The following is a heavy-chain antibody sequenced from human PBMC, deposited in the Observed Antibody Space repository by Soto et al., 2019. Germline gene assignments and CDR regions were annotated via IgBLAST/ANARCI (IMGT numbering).Heavy chain of an antibody. J-gene: IGHJ4*02. CDR1: GGSISSSSYY. D-gene: IGHD5-12*01. CDR2: IYYSGST. Sequence: SETLSLTCTVSGGSISSSSYYWGWIRQPPGKGLEWIGSIYYSGSTYHNPSLKSRVTISVDTAKNQFSLKLTSVTAADTAVYFCASYSAYDHFFGYWGQGTLVTVSS. CDR3: ASYSAYDHFFGY. V-gene: IGHV4-39*01.